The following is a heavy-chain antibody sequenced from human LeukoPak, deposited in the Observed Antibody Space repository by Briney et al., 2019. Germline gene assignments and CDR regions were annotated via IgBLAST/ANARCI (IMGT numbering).Heavy chain of an antibody. CDR1: GFTFSSYW. J-gene: IGHJ4*02. D-gene: IGHD6-19*01. CDR2: IKQDGSEK. Sequence: GGSLRLSCAASGFTFSSYWMSWVRQAPGKGLEWVANIKQDGSEKYYVDSLKGRFTISRDNAKNSLYLQMNSLRAEDTAVYYCARLIRTKIAVRSNKGSFDFWGQGTLVTVS. V-gene: IGHV3-7*05. CDR3: ARLIRTKIAVRSNKGSFDF.